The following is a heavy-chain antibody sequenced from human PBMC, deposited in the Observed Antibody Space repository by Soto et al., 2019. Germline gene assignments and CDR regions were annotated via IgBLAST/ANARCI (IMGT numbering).Heavy chain of an antibody. Sequence: PGGSLRLSCAASGFTFSSYAMSWVRQAPGKGLEWVSAISGSGGSTYYADSVKGRFTISRDNSKNTLYLQMNSLRAEDTAVYYCAKANYYDSSGYYYVRTFDYWGQGTLVTVSS. CDR3: AKANYYDSSGYYYVRTFDY. J-gene: IGHJ4*02. CDR1: GFTFSSYA. CDR2: ISGSGGST. D-gene: IGHD3-22*01. V-gene: IGHV3-23*01.